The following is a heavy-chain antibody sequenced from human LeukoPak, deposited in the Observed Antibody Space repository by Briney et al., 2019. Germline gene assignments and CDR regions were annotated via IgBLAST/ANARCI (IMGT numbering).Heavy chain of an antibody. CDR1: GYTFTSYY. J-gene: IGHJ6*02. V-gene: IGHV1-46*01. CDR3: AREGQPSYYYYGMDV. CDR2: INPSGGST. D-gene: IGHD2-2*01. Sequence: ASVTVSCKASGYTFTSYYMHWVRQAPGQGLEWMGIINPSGGSTSYAQKFQGRVTMTRDTSTSTVYMELSSLRSEDTAVYYCAREGQPSYYYYGMDVWGQGTTVTVSS.